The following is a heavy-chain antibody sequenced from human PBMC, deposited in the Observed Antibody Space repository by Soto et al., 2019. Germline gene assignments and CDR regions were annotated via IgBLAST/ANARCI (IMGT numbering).Heavy chain of an antibody. CDR2: ISGSGGST. D-gene: IGHD3-3*01. Sequence: GGSLRLACTASGFTFSSFAMSWVRQAPGKGLEWVSEISGSGGSTDYADSVKGRFTISRDNSKNTLYLQMNSLRAEDTAVYNCAKGSYNTNTCRGFYPWGQGTLVPISS. J-gene: IGHJ5*02. V-gene: IGHV3-23*01. CDR3: AKGSYNTNTCRGFYP. CDR1: GFTFSSFA.